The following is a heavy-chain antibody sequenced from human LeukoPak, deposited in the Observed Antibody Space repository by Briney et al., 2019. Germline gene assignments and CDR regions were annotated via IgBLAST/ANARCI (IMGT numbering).Heavy chain of an antibody. V-gene: IGHV4-59*01. CDR3: ARDPTGTGWDQD. CDR1: GGSISSYY. J-gene: IGHJ4*02. D-gene: IGHD6-19*01. Sequence: PSETLSLTCTVSGGSISSYYWSWIRQPPGKGLEWIGYIYYSGSTNYNPSLKSRVTISVDTSKNQFSLKLSSVTAADTAVYYCARDPTGTGWDQDWGQGTLVTVSS. CDR2: IYYSGST.